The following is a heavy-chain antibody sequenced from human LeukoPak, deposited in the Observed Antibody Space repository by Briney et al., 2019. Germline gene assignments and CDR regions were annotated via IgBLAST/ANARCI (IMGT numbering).Heavy chain of an antibody. Sequence: KPSETLSPTCTVSGGSISSYYWSWIRLPPGKGLEWIGYIYYTGATYHNPSLKSRVTISLDTSKNQFSLKLSSVTAADAAVYYCARAGYSYGTGYYFDYWGQGALVTVSS. V-gene: IGHV4-59*01. CDR3: ARAGYSYGTGYYFDY. CDR2: IYYTGAT. CDR1: GGSISSYY. J-gene: IGHJ4*02. D-gene: IGHD5-18*01.